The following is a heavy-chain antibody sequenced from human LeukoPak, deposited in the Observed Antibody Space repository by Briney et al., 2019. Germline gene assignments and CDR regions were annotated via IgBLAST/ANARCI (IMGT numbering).Heavy chain of an antibody. J-gene: IGHJ3*02. CDR2: ISAYNGNT. CDR3: ARDRFPYDSSGYAFDI. CDR1: GYTFTSYG. D-gene: IGHD3-22*01. V-gene: IGHV1-18*01. Sequence: ASVKVSCKASGYTFTSYGISWVRQAPGQGLEWMGWISAYNGNTNYAQKLQGRVTMTTDTSTSTAYMELRSLRSDDTAVYYCARDRFPYDSSGYAFDIWGQGTMVTVSS.